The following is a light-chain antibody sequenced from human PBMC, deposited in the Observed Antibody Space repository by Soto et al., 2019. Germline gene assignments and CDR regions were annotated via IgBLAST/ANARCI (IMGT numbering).Light chain of an antibody. CDR1: QSVSLSY. J-gene: IGKJ4*01. CDR3: QKYGSSPLT. Sequence: EIVLTQSPGTLPLSPGERATLSCSASQSVSLSYLAWYQQKHGQAPRLLIYGASSRATGIPDRFSGSGYGTDFTLTISRLEPEDFAVYYCQKYGSSPLTFGGGTKVEIK. V-gene: IGKV3-20*01. CDR2: GAS.